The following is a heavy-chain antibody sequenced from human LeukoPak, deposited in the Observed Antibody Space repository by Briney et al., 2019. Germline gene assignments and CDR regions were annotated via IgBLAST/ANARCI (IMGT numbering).Heavy chain of an antibody. CDR1: GGSITSGSYS. CDR3: AREEMRAAAGTIPEY. V-gene: IGHV4-61*02. CDR2: IYTSGTT. Sequence: PSETLSLTCTVFGGSITSGSYSWSWIRQPAGKGLEWIGRIYTSGTTNYNPSLKSRVTMSVDTSKNQFSLKVSSVTAADTAVYYCAREEMRAAAGTIPEYWGQGTLVTVSS. J-gene: IGHJ4*02. D-gene: IGHD6-13*01.